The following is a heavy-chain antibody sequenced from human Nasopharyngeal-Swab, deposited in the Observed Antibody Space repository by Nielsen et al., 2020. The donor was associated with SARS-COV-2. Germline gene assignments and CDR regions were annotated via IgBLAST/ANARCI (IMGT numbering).Heavy chain of an antibody. D-gene: IGHD3-10*01. V-gene: IGHV3-73*01. J-gene: IGHJ4*02. Sequence: GESLKISCAASGFTFSSYGMHWVRQASGKGLEWVGRIRSKANSYATAYAASVKGRFTISRDDSKNTAYLQMNSLKTEDTAVYYCTRQGPGYWGQGTLVTVSS. CDR1: GFTFSSYG. CDR3: TRQGPGY. CDR2: IRSKANSYAT.